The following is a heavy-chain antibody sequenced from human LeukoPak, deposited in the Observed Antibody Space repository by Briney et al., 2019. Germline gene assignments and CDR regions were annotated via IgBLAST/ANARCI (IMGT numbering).Heavy chain of an antibody. CDR2: IYYSGST. CDR1: GGSISSSSYY. CDR3: AGQVATIPPPDY. D-gene: IGHD5-12*01. J-gene: IGHJ4*02. V-gene: IGHV4-39*01. Sequence: SETLSLTCTVSGGSISSSSYYWGWIRQPPGKGLEWIGSIYYSGSTYFNPSLKSRVTISVDTSKNQFSLKMSSVTAADTAVYYCAGQVATIPPPDYWGQGTLVTVSS.